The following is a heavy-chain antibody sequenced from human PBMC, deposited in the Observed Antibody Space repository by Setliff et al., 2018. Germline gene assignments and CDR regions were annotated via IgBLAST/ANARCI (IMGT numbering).Heavy chain of an antibody. J-gene: IGHJ4*02. CDR1: GGSISSSSYY. D-gene: IGHD6-19*01. CDR2: IYYSGST. Sequence: SETLSLTCTVSGGSISSSSYYWGWIRQPPGKGLEWIGSIYYSGSTYYNPSLKSRVTISVDTSKNQFSLKLSSATAADTAVYYCAREGYSSGWLPDYWGQGTLVTVSS. V-gene: IGHV4-39*02. CDR3: AREGYSSGWLPDY.